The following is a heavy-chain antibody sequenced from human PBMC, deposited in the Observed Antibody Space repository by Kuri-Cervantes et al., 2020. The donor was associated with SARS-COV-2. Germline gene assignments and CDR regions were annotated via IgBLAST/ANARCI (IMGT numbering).Heavy chain of an antibody. J-gene: IGHJ6*02. CDR3: AKVWSGSYSHYYYYAMDV. Sequence: GGSLRLSCAASGFTFSNCGMHWVRQAPGKGLEWVAVISYDGSDRYYADSVKGRFTISRDNSKNTLYLQMNSLRAEDTAVYYCAKVWSGSYSHYYYYAMDVWGQGTTVTVSS. V-gene: IGHV3-30*18. CDR1: GFTFSNCG. CDR2: ISYDGSDR. D-gene: IGHD3-10*01.